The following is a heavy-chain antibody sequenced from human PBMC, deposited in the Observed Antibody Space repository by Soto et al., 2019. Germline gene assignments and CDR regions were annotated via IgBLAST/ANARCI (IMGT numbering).Heavy chain of an antibody. Sequence: ASVKVSCKASGYTFTSYGISWVRQAPGQGLEWMGWISAYNGNTNYAQKLQGRVTMTTDTSTSTAYMELRSLRSDDTAVYYCASTLQYCTSTSCYPWGRFDYWGQGTLVTVSS. V-gene: IGHV1-18*01. D-gene: IGHD2-2*01. CDR2: ISAYNGNT. CDR3: ASTLQYCTSTSCYPWGRFDY. J-gene: IGHJ4*02. CDR1: GYTFTSYG.